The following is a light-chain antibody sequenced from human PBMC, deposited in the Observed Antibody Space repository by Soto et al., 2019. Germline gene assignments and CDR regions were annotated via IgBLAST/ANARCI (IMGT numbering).Light chain of an antibody. Sequence: EIVLTQSPATLSLSPGERATLSCRASQSVSSYLAWYQQKPGQAPRLLIYDASNRAPGIPARFSGSGSGTDLTLTISSLEPEDFAVYYCQQRSNWPRLTFGGGTKVEIK. J-gene: IGKJ4*01. CDR3: QQRSNWPRLT. CDR1: QSVSSY. V-gene: IGKV3-11*01. CDR2: DAS.